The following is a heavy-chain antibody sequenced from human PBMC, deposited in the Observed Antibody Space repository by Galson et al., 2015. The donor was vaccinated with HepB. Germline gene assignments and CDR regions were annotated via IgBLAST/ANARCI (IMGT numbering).Heavy chain of an antibody. Sequence: SLRLSCAASGFTFSSYAMNWVRQAPGKGLEWVSAISGSGGNTYYADSVKGRFTISRDNSKNTLYLQMNSLRAGDTAVYYCAKGGVVIPYYYGMDVWGQGTTVTVSS. CDR1: GFTFSSYA. J-gene: IGHJ6*02. D-gene: IGHD3-3*01. CDR3: AKGGVVIPYYYGMDV. V-gene: IGHV3-23*01. CDR2: ISGSGGNT.